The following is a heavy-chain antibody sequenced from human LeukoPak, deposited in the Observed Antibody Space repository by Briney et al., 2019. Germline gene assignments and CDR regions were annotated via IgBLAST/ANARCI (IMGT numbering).Heavy chain of an antibody. CDR2: IHDSGST. CDR1: GDSISSGGYS. V-gene: IGHV4-30-4*07. Sequence: PPETLSLTCAVSGDSISSGGYSWTWIRQTPGKGLEWIAYIHDSGSTYYNPSLKSRLSISIDTSKNQFSLKLNSVTAADTAVYYCARVVAAAGNNWFDPWGQEPWSPSPQ. D-gene: IGHD6-13*01. J-gene: IGHJ5*02. CDR3: ARVVAAAGNNWFDP.